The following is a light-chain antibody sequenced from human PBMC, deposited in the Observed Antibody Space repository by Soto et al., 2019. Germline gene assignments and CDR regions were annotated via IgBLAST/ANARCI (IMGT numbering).Light chain of an antibody. CDR1: QSVSSSY. CDR3: QQYGSSPRT. V-gene: IGKV3-20*01. Sequence: EIVLTQSPGTLSLSPGERATLSCRASQSVSSSYLAWYQQKPGQAPRLLIYGASSRATGSPDRLSGSGFGTDFTLTISRLEHEDFAEYYCQQYGSSPRTFGQGTRLEIK. CDR2: GAS. J-gene: IGKJ5*01.